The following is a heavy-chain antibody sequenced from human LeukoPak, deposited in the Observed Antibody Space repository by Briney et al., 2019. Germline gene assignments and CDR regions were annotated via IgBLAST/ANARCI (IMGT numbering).Heavy chain of an antibody. CDR2: IFSSGST. CDR3: ARLTKFLTTYYPTP. D-gene: IGHD2/OR15-2a*01. J-gene: IGHJ5*02. V-gene: IGHV4-59*08. Sequence: SETLSLTRTVSGGSITGYYWSRIRQPPGKGLEWVGYIFSSGSTNYNPSLKSRVTISLDTSKSQFSLKLISVTASDTAVYYCARLTKFLTTYYPTPWGQGTLVTVSS. CDR1: GGSITGYY.